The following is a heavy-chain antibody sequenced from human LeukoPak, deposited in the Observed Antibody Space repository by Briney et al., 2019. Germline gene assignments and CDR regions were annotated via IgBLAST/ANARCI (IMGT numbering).Heavy chain of an antibody. CDR1: GFTFSSYG. CDR3: AKVTDDYGDYGSFDY. V-gene: IGHV3-23*01. J-gene: IGHJ4*02. Sequence: GGSLRLSCAASGFTFSSYGMSWVRQAPGKGLEWVSTITGSGDSRYYADSVKGRFTISRDNSKNTLYLQMNSLRADDTAVYYCAKVTDDYGDYGSFDYWGQGTLVTVSS. CDR2: ITGSGDSR. D-gene: IGHD4-17*01.